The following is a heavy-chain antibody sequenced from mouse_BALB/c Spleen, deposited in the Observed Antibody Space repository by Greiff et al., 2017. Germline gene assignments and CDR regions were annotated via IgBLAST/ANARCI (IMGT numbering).Heavy chain of an antibody. Sequence: DVKLVESGGGLVQPGGSRKLSCAASGFTFSSFGMHWVRQAPEKGLEWVAYISSGSSTIYYADTVKGRFTISRDNPKNTLFLQMTSLRSEDTAMYYYARRSSYAMDYWGQGTSVTVSS. CDR1: GFTFSSFG. J-gene: IGHJ4*01. CDR2: ISSGSSTI. D-gene: IGHD1-3*01. CDR3: ARRSSYAMDY. V-gene: IGHV5-17*02.